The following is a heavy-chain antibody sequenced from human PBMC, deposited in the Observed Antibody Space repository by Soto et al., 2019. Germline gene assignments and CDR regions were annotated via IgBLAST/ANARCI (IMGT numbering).Heavy chain of an antibody. CDR3: ARDLLYCSGGSCYRNVDY. J-gene: IGHJ4*02. V-gene: IGHV4-31*03. D-gene: IGHD2-15*01. CDR2: IYYSGST. CDR1: GGSISSGGYY. Sequence: SETLSLTCTVSGGSISSGGYYWSWIRQHPGKGLEWIGYIYYSGSTYYNPSLKGRVTISVDTSKNQFSLKLSSVTAADTAVYYCARDLLYCSGGSCYRNVDYWGQGTLVTVSS.